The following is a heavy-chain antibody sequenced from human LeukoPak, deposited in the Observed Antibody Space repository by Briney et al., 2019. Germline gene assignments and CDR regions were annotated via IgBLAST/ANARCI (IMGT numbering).Heavy chain of an antibody. J-gene: IGHJ4*02. D-gene: IGHD2-2*01. CDR2: IQYDGNTI. CDR3: ARGPATFDY. Sequence: GGSLRLSCVASGFTYSHNGMHWVRQAPGKGLEWVAFIQYDGNTIFYADSVKGRFTISRDNSKNTLYLQMNSLRAEDTAVYYCARGPATFDYWGQGTLVTVSS. CDR1: GFTYSHNG. V-gene: IGHV3-30*02.